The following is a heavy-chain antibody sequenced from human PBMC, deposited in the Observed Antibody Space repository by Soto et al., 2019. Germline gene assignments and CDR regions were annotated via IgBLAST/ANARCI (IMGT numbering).Heavy chain of an antibody. CDR2: IDPSDSYT. V-gene: IGHV5-10-1*01. Sequence: GESLKISCKGSGYSFTSYWISWVRQMPGKGLEWMGRIDPSDSYTNYSPSFQGHVTISADKSISTAYLQWSSLKASDTAMYYCARSFSGYDLLVGYYYYGMDVWGQGTTVTVSS. CDR1: GYSFTSYW. J-gene: IGHJ6*02. CDR3: ARSFSGYDLLVGYYYYGMDV. D-gene: IGHD5-12*01.